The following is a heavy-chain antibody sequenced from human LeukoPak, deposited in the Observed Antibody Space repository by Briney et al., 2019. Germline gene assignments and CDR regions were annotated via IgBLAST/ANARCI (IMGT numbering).Heavy chain of an antibody. D-gene: IGHD6-13*01. Sequence: ASVKVSCKISGYTLTELSIHWVRQAPGKGLEWMGGFDPEDGETIYAQKFQGRVTMTADTSTSTSYMELRSLRSDDTAVYYCAREHSSSWDQFDYWGQGTLVTVSS. V-gene: IGHV1-24*01. CDR1: GYTLTELS. CDR3: AREHSSSWDQFDY. J-gene: IGHJ4*02. CDR2: FDPEDGET.